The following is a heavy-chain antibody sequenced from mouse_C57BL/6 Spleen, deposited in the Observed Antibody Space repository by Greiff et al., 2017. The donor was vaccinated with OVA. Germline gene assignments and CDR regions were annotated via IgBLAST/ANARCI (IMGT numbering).Heavy chain of an antibody. CDR1: GYSFTGYY. Sequence: VQLQQSGPELVKPGASVKISCKASGYSFTGYYMNWVKQSPEKSLEWIGEINPSTGGTTYNQKFKAKATLTVDKSSSTAYMQLKSLTSEDSAVYYCARSLTSAMDYWGQGTSVTVSS. J-gene: IGHJ4*01. V-gene: IGHV1-42*01. CDR2: INPSTGGT. CDR3: ARSLTSAMDY.